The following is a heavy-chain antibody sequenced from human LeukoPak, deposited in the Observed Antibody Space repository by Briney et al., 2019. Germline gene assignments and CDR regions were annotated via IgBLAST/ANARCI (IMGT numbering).Heavy chain of an antibody. D-gene: IGHD3-10*01. V-gene: IGHV3-30*04. Sequence: GALRLSCAASGFTFSSYAMHWVRQAPGKGLEWVAVISYDGSNKYYADSVKGRFTISRDNSKNTLYLQMNSLRAEDTAVYYCARVVSPTYYYGSGSYYYGMDVWGQGTTVTVSS. CDR2: ISYDGSNK. J-gene: IGHJ6*02. CDR3: ARVVSPTYYYGSGSYYYGMDV. CDR1: GFTFSSYA.